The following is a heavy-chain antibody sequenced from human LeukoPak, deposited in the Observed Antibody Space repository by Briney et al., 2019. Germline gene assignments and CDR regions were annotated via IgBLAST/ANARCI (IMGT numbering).Heavy chain of an antibody. V-gene: IGHV3-21*01. J-gene: IGHJ4*02. CDR1: GLTFSSYS. Sequence: GGSQRLSCAASGLTFSSYSMNWVRQARGKGLEWVSSISSSSSYIYYADSVKGRFTISRDNAKNSLYLQMNSLRAEDTAVHYCASGATTPFDYWGQGTLVTVSS. D-gene: IGHD1-26*01. CDR3: ASGATTPFDY. CDR2: ISSSSSYI.